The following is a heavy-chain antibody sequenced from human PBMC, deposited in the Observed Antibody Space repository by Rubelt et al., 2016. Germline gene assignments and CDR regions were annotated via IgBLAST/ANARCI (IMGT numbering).Heavy chain of an antibody. CDR1: GYSFSNYW. J-gene: IGHJ4*02. CDR3: ARQYCRAATCGKRFGTYFFDS. D-gene: IGHD2-15*01. CDR2: VYPDDSDA. V-gene: IGHV5-51*01. Sequence: SCKGSGYSFSNYWISWVRQMPGKGLEYMGIVYPDDSDAKYSPSFQGQITISADKSINTAYLQWGSLKASDTAMYYCARQYCRAATCGKRFGTYFFDSWGQGVPVTVSS.